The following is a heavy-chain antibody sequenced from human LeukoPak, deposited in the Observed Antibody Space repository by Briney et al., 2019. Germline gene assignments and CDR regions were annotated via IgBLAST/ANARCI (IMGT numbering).Heavy chain of an antibody. V-gene: IGHV3-30*18. Sequence: GRSLKLSCGASGFTFRNYVMHWVRQAPGKGLEWVAIISFDGSNIQFGDSVRGRFTISRDNPKNTVFLQMNSLRGDDTAVYYCVKGGDGSIPFDYWGQGTLVTVSS. CDR3: VKGGDGSIPFDY. CDR1: GFTFRNYV. D-gene: IGHD5-24*01. J-gene: IGHJ4*02. CDR2: ISFDGSNI.